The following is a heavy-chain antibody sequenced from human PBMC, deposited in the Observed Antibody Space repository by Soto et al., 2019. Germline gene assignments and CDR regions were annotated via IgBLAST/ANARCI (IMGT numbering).Heavy chain of an antibody. CDR2: VSYSGST. V-gene: IGHV4-59*08. CDR1: GGAIGGYY. D-gene: IGHD6-19*01. CDR3: ARHGSDSGWSFFDP. Sequence: SETLSLTCSLSGGAIGGYYWSWIRQPPGKALEWIGYVSYSGSTDYHPSLKSRVSISIDTSKNQFSLKMISVTAADTAVYYCARHGSDSGWSFFDPWGQGALVTVSS. J-gene: IGHJ5*02.